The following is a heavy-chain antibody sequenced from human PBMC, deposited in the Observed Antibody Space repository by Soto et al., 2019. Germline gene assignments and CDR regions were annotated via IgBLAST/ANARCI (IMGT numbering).Heavy chain of an antibody. D-gene: IGHD3-10*01. CDR1: GYTSITYA. CDR2: INAGTGNT. Sequence: ASVKVSCKASGYTSITYAIHWVRQAPGQRLEWMGWINAGTGNTRYSQKFQGRVTITRDTSASIAYMELSSLRSEDTAVYYCARFDPDGSGSYFFDPWGQGTLVTVSS. CDR3: ARFDPDGSGSYFFDP. J-gene: IGHJ5*02. V-gene: IGHV1-3*01.